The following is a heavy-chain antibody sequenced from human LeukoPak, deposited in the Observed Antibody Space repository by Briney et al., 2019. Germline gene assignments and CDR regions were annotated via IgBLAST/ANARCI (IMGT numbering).Heavy chain of an antibody. CDR1: GGTFSTYA. J-gene: IGHJ4*02. Sequence: SVKVSCKASGGTFSTYAISWVRQAPGQGLEWVGRIVPILGTANYAQNFQGRVTITADRSTTTAYMELSSLRSEDTAVYYCARDRVMVRGVLDYWGQGTLVTVSS. CDR3: ARDRVMVRGVLDY. V-gene: IGHV1-69*04. D-gene: IGHD3-10*01. CDR2: IVPILGTA.